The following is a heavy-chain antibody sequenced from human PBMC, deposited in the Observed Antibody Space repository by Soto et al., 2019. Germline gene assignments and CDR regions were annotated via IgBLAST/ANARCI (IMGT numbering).Heavy chain of an antibody. J-gene: IGHJ2*01. Sequence: QVQLQESGPGLVKPSETLSLTCTVSGGSISSYYWSWIGRPAGKGLEWIGRIYTSGSTNYNPSLKSRVTMSVDTSKNQFSLKLSSVTAADTAVYYCARQRSVAPYWYFDLWGHGTLVTVSS. CDR3: ARQRSVAPYWYFDL. D-gene: IGHD2-15*01. CDR1: GGSISSYY. V-gene: IGHV4-4*07. CDR2: IYTSGST.